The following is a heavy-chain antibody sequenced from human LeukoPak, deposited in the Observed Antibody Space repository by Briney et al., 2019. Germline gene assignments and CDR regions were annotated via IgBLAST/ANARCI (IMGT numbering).Heavy chain of an antibody. D-gene: IGHD6-19*01. CDR3: ARVWSTIAVAGLDP. J-gene: IGHJ5*02. CDR1: GGSISSYY. CDR2: IYYSGST. Sequence: SETLSLTCTVSGGSISSYYWSWIGQPPGKGLEWIGYIYYSGSTNYNPSLKSRVTISVDTSKNQFSLKLSSVTAADTAVYYCARVWSTIAVAGLDPWGQGTLVTVSS. V-gene: IGHV4-59*01.